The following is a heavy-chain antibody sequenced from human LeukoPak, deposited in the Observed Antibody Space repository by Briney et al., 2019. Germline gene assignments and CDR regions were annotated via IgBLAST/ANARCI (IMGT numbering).Heavy chain of an antibody. Sequence: PSETLSLTCTVSGGSISSYYWSWLRQPPGKGLVWIGYIYYSGSTNYNPSLKSRVTISVDTSKNQFSLKLSSVTAADTAVYYCARNIVVVPAAIGYYYGMDVWGQGTTVTVSS. CDR1: GGSISSYY. CDR2: IYYSGST. D-gene: IGHD2-2*01. V-gene: IGHV4-59*01. CDR3: ARNIVVVPAAIGYYYGMDV. J-gene: IGHJ6*02.